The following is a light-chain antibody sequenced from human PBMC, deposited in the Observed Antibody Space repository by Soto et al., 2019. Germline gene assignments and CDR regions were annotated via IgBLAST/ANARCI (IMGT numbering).Light chain of an antibody. CDR3: QQYNNWPPIT. CDR2: AAS. J-gene: IGKJ3*01. V-gene: IGKV3-15*01. CDR1: QSVSGS. Sequence: EIVMTQSPATLSVSPGERATLSCRASQSVSGSLAWYWQKPGQAPRLLIYAASTRATGIPARFSGSGSGTEFTPTISSLQSEDFAVYYCQQYNNWPPITVDPGTKVDIK.